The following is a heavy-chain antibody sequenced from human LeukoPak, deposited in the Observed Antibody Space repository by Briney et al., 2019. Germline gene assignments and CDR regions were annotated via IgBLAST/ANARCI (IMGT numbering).Heavy chain of an antibody. CDR2: ISYDGSHK. CDR1: GFTFSSYA. J-gene: IGHJ4*02. D-gene: IGHD3-10*01. Sequence: GGSLRLSCAASGFTFSSYAMHWVRQAPGKGLEWVALISYDGSHKYYADSVKGRFTISRDNSKNTLYLQMNSLRAEDTAVYYCAREPHYYGSGSFDYWGQGTLVTVSS. V-gene: IGHV3-30*04. CDR3: AREPHYYGSGSFDY.